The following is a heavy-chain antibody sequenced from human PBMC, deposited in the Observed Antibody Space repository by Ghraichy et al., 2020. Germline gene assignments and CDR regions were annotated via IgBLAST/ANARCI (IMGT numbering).Heavy chain of an antibody. CDR2: IKYDGSAE. CDR3: ARGWGRFDY. CDR1: GFAYNSYW. Sequence: GESLNISCAASGFAYNSYWMNWVRQAPGKGLEWVAYIKYDGSAEYYVDSVMGRFAISRDNAKNSLFLQMNSLRAEDTAVYYCARGWGRFDYWGQGTLVTVSS. J-gene: IGHJ4*02. V-gene: IGHV3-7*01. D-gene: IGHD2-21*02.